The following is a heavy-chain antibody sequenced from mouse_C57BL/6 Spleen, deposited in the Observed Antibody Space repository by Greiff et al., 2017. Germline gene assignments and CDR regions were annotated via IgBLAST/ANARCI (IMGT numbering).Heavy chain of an antibody. D-gene: IGHD2-10*01. Sequence: QVQLQQPGAELVMPGASVKLSCKASGYTFTSYWMHWVKQRPGQGLEWIGEIDPSDSYTNYNQKFKGKYTLTVDKSSSTAYMQLSSLTSEDSAVYYCARSRRPTPYYFDYWGQGTTLTVSS. CDR2: IDPSDSYT. CDR1: GYTFTSYW. V-gene: IGHV1-69*01. J-gene: IGHJ2*01. CDR3: ARSRRPTPYYFDY.